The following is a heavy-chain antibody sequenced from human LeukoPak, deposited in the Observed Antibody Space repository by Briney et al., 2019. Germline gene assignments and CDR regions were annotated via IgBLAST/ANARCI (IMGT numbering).Heavy chain of an antibody. CDR3: ARVRGWRNWFDP. V-gene: IGHV4-34*01. D-gene: IGHD6-19*01. J-gene: IGHJ5*02. Sequence: SETLSLTCAVYGGSFSGYYWSWIRQPPGKGLEWIGEINHSGSTNYNPPLKSRVTISVDTSKNQFSLKLSSVTAADTAVYYCARVRGWRNWFDPWGQGTLVTVSS. CDR1: GGSFSGYY. CDR2: INHSGST.